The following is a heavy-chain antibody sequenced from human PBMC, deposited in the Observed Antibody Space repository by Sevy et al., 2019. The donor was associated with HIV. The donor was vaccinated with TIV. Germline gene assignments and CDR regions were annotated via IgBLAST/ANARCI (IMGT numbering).Heavy chain of an antibody. CDR3: AKEYYDFWSGYPNWFDP. D-gene: IGHD3-3*01. Sequence: GGSLRLSCAASGFTFSSYAMSWVRQAPGKGLEWVSAISGSGGSTYYADSVKGRFTISRDNSKNTLYLQMNSLSAEVTAVYYCAKEYYDFWSGYPNWFDPWGQGTLVTVSS. V-gene: IGHV3-23*01. CDR2: ISGSGGST. J-gene: IGHJ5*02. CDR1: GFTFSSYA.